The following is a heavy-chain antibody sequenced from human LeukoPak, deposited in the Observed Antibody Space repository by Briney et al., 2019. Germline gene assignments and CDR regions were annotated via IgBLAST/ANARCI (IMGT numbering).Heavy chain of an antibody. CDR3: ARSPYLYNWFDP. Sequence: PGGSLRLSCAASGFTFSSNYMSWVRQAPGKGLEWVSVIYSGGSTYYADSVKGRFTISRDNSKNTLYLQMNSLRAEDTAVYYCARSPYLYNWFDPWGQGTLVTVSS. V-gene: IGHV3-53*01. D-gene: IGHD3-10*01. CDR1: GFTFSSNY. CDR2: IYSGGST. J-gene: IGHJ5*02.